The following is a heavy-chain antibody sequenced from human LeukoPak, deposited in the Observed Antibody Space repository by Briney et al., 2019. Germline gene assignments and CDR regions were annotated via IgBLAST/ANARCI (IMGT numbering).Heavy chain of an antibody. CDR3: ARGYYDFWSGYSGYFDY. V-gene: IGHV5-51*01. CDR1: GYSFTSYW. D-gene: IGHD3-3*01. Sequence: GESLKISCKGSGYSFTSYWIGWVRQMPGKGLEWMGIIYPGDFDTRYSPSFQGQVTIPADKSISTAYLQWSSLKASDTAMYYCARGYYDFWSGYSGYFDYWGQGTLVTVSS. J-gene: IGHJ4*02. CDR2: IYPGDFDT.